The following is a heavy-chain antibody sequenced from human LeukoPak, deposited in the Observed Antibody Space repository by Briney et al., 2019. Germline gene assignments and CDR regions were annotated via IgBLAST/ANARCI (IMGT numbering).Heavy chain of an antibody. V-gene: IGHV1-18*01. Sequence: ASVKVSCKASGYTFSNYGISWVRQAPGQGLEWLGWISAYNGNTHYAQKLQGRVTLTTDTPTSTAYMEVRSLRSDDTAVYFCARVIPDYYDSSGYPLFFDYWGQGTLVTVSS. CDR1: GYTFSNYG. J-gene: IGHJ4*02. CDR2: ISAYNGNT. D-gene: IGHD3-22*01. CDR3: ARVIPDYYDSSGYPLFFDY.